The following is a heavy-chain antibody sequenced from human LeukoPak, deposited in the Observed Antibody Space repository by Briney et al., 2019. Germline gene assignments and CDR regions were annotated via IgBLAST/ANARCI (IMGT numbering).Heavy chain of an antibody. CDR2: ISGSGGST. D-gene: IGHD5-12*01. Sequence: PGGSLRLSCAASGFTFSSYAMSWVRQAPGKGLEWVSAISGSGGSTYYADSVKGRFTISRDNSKNTLYLQMNSLRAEDTAVYYCAKHQYSGYLTGMDVWGQGTTVTVSS. J-gene: IGHJ6*02. V-gene: IGHV3-23*01. CDR1: GFTFSSYA. CDR3: AKHQYSGYLTGMDV.